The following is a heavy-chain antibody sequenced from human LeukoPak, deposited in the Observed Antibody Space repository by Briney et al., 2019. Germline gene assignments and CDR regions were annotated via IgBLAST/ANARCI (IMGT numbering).Heavy chain of an antibody. D-gene: IGHD3-22*01. J-gene: IGHJ4*02. Sequence: GGSLRLSCAASGFTFSGSAMHWVRQASGKGLEWVGRIRSKANSYATAYAASVKGRFTISRDDSKNTAYLQMNSLKTEDTAVYYCRTYYYDSSGYYYIDYWGQGTLVTVSS. CDR3: RTYYYDSSGYYYIDY. CDR2: IRSKANSYAT. CDR1: GFTFSGSA. V-gene: IGHV3-73*01.